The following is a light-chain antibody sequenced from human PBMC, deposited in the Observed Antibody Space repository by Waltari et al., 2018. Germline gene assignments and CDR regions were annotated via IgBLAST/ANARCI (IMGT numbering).Light chain of an antibody. CDR3: QKYNSSPWT. Sequence: VILTQSPATLSLSPGEKATLYCRASQSVSSYLAWYQQKPGQAPRLLIYGASSRATGIPDRFSGSGSGTEFTLTISSLEPEDFAVYYCQKYNSSPWTFGQGTKVEIK. V-gene: IGKV3-20*01. CDR2: GAS. CDR1: QSVSSY. J-gene: IGKJ1*01.